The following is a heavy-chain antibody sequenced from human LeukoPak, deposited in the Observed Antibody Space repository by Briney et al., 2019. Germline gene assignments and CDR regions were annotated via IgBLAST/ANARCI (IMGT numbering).Heavy chain of an antibody. V-gene: IGHV4-59*01. Sequence: SETLCLTCTVSGGSISSYYWSWIRQPPGKGLEWIGYIYYSGSTNYNPSLKSRVTISVDTSKNQFSLKLSSVTAADTAVYYCARGSDSSGYSTFAYWGQGTLVTVSS. CDR1: GGSISSYY. CDR3: ARGSDSSGYSTFAY. J-gene: IGHJ4*02. CDR2: IYYSGST. D-gene: IGHD3-22*01.